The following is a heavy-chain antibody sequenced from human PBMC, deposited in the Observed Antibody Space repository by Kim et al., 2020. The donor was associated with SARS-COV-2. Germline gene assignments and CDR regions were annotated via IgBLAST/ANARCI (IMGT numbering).Heavy chain of an antibody. Sequence: PALKSRVNISVDTSKNQCSLKRSSVTAADTAVYYCAREQRDYYYYGMDVWGQGTTVTVSS. V-gene: IGHV4-31*02. CDR3: AREQRDYYYYGMDV. J-gene: IGHJ6*02.